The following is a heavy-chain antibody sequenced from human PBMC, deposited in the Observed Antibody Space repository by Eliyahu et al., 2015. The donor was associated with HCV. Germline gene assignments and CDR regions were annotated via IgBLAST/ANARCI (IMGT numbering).Heavy chain of an antibody. CDR3: AADLIGDYEGPIDY. V-gene: IGHV3-15*01. J-gene: IGHJ4*01. D-gene: IGHD4-17*01. CDR2: IKSKRXGETI. CDR1: GFTFXXAG. Sequence: EVQLVESGGGLVRPGGSLRLSCAASGFTFXXAGRMXWVRQAPGKGLEWVGHIKSKRXGETIGYPDPVKGRVTVSRDDSKNMLYLQMNSLKPEDTAAYYCAADLIGDYEGPIDYWGQGTLVTVSS.